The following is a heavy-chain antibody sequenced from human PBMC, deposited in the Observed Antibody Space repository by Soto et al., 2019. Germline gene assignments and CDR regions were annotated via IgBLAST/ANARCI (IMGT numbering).Heavy chain of an antibody. Sequence: GGSLRLSCAASGFAFSSYEMNLVRQAAGKGLEWVSYITIGANTIYYADSVKGRFTISRDNANGPLYLEMKSLRVEDTAVYYCARGSARLHVDSWDRGTLVT. CDR3: ARGSARLHVDS. CDR2: ITIGANTI. D-gene: IGHD1-26*01. J-gene: IGHJ4*02. V-gene: IGHV3-48*03. CDR1: GFAFSSYE.